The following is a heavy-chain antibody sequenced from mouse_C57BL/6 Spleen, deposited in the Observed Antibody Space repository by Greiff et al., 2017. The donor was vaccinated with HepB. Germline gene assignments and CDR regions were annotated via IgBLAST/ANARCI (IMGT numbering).Heavy chain of an antibody. CDR1: GYTFTSYW. D-gene: IGHD3-1*01. V-gene: IGHV1-69*01. J-gene: IGHJ1*03. CDR3: AEQGYPWNFDV. Sequence: VQLQQSGAELVMPGASVKLSCKASGYTFTSYWMHWVKQRPGQGLAWIGEIDPSDSYTNYHQKFKGKSTFTVDKSSSTAYLQLSSLTSEDSAVYYCAEQGYPWNFDVWGTGTTVTVSS. CDR2: IDPSDSYT.